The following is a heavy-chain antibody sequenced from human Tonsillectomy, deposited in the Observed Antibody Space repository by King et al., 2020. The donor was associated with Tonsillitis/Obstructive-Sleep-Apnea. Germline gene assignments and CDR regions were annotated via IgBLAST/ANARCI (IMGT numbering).Heavy chain of an antibody. D-gene: IGHD4-11*01. CDR3: ARDGTTINTPKYDFDS. V-gene: IGHV3-21*01. CDR2: ISSDSNYI. J-gene: IGHJ4*02. CDR1: GFTFTTSS. Sequence: VQLVESGVGLVKPGGSLRLSCAASGFTFTTSSMNWVRQAPGKGLEWVSTISSDSNYIYYADSGKGRLTISRDKTKNSRYLQMISLRAEDTAVYYCARDGTTINTPKYDFDSWGQGTLVTVSA.